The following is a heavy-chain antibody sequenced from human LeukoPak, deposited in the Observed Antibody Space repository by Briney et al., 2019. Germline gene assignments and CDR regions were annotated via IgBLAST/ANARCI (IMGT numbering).Heavy chain of an antibody. D-gene: IGHD3-3*01. CDR3: ARDTYYDFWSGYHFYFDY. V-gene: IGHV1-18*01. Sequence: ASVKVSCKXSGYTFTSYGISWVRQAPGQGLEWMGWISAYNGNTNYSQKLQGRVTMTTDTSTSTAYMELRSPRSDDTAVYYCARDTYYDFWSGYHFYFDYWGQGTLVTVSS. CDR1: GYTFTSYG. CDR2: ISAYNGNT. J-gene: IGHJ4*02.